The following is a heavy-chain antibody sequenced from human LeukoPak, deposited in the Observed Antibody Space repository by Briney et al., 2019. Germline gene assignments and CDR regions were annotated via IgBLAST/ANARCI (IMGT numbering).Heavy chain of an antibody. V-gene: IGHV4-61*02. CDR3: AGQDVVLMWYFDY. D-gene: IGHD2-8*01. CDR1: GGSIRSGSYY. J-gene: IGHJ4*02. Sequence: SQTLSLTCTVSGGSIRSGSYYWSWIRQPAGKRLEWIGRIYTSGSTNYNPSLKSRVTMSVDTSKNQFSLKLSSVTAADTAVYYRAGQDVVLMWYFDYWGQGTLVTVSS. CDR2: IYTSGST.